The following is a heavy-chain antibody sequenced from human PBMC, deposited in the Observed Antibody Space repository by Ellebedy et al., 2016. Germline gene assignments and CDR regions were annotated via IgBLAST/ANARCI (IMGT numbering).Heavy chain of an antibody. J-gene: IGHJ4*02. CDR3: ARYAVPAYYFDY. CDR2: IIPIFGTA. Sequence: SVKVSXKASGGTFSSYAISWVRQAPGQGLEWMGGIIPIFGTANYAQKFQGRVTITADKSTSTAYMELSSLRSEDTAVYYCARYAVPAYYFDYWGQGTLVTVSS. V-gene: IGHV1-69*06. D-gene: IGHD2-2*01. CDR1: GGTFSSYA.